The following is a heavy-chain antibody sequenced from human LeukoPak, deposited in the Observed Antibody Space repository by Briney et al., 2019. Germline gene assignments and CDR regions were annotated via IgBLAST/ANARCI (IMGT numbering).Heavy chain of an antibody. CDR2: ISYDGSNK. CDR1: GFTFSSYA. CDR3: ARESPAPGYSSGWSDY. Sequence: GGSLRLSCAASGFTFSSYAMHWVRQAPGKGLEWVAVISYDGSNKYYADSVKGRFTISRDNSKNTLYLQMNSLRAEDTAGYYCARESPAPGYSSGWSDYWGQGTLVTVSS. D-gene: IGHD6-19*01. V-gene: IGHV3-30*04. J-gene: IGHJ4*02.